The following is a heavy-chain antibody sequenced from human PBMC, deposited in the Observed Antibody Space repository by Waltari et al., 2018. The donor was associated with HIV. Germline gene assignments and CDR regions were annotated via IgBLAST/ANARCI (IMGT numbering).Heavy chain of an antibody. J-gene: IGHJ3*02. CDR1: GNNFAGYW. Sequence: EEKLVQSGAEVKEPGESLKISCKSLGNNFAGYWVGWVRQMPGKGLEWMGVIYPSDSDAVYSPSFQGRVIMSTDSSISTVYLQWSSLRASDTAMYYCARRKGDYRTAFDIWGQGTMVTASS. CDR2: IYPSDSDA. CDR3: ARRKGDYRTAFDI. D-gene: IGHD4-17*01. V-gene: IGHV5-51*01.